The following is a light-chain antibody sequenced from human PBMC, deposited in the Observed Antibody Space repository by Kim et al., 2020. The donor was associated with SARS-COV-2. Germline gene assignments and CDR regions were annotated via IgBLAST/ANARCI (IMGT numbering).Light chain of an antibody. V-gene: IGKV2-30*02. CDR3: MQATHWPWT. CDR2: KVS. J-gene: IGKJ1*01. CDR1: PSLVHTDGNTY. Sequence: PASIACRSSPSLVHTDGNTYLSWFQQRPGQSPRRLIYKVSNRDSGVPDRFSGGGTGTDFTLRISRVEAEDLGVYYCMQATHWPWTFGQGTKVDIK.